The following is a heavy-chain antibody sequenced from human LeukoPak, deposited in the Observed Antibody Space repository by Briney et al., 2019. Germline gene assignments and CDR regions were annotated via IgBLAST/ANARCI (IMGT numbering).Heavy chain of an antibody. CDR3: ARDIVVVPGPIDI. Sequence: ASVKVSCKASGYTFTSYYMHWVRQAPGQGLEWMGIINPSGGSTSYARKFQGRVTMTRDTSTSTVYMELSSLRSEDTAVYYCARDIVVVPGPIDIWGQGTMVTVSS. V-gene: IGHV1-46*01. D-gene: IGHD2-2*01. CDR2: INPSGGST. CDR1: GYTFTSYY. J-gene: IGHJ3*02.